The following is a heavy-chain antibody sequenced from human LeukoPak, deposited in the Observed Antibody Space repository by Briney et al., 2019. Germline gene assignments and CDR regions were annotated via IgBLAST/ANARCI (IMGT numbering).Heavy chain of an antibody. CDR3: ARDLDYGSGSYYPWWFDP. V-gene: IGHV4-34*01. CDR2: IYHSGST. D-gene: IGHD3-10*01. Sequence: PSETLSLTCAVYGGSFSGYYWSWIRQPPGKGLEWLGDIYHSGSTYYNPSLKSRVTILVDTSKNQFSLKLSSVTAADTAVYYCARDLDYGSGSYYPWWFDPWGQGTLVTVSS. J-gene: IGHJ5*02. CDR1: GGSFSGYY.